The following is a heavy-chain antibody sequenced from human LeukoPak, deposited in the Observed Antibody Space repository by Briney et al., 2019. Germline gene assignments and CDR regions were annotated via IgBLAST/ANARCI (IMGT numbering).Heavy chain of an antibody. J-gene: IGHJ6*02. CDR3: ARSPGIAVGGPDYYYGMDV. CDR1: GYTFNSYG. CDR2: ISVYNGNT. V-gene: IGHV1-18*01. Sequence: ASVKVSCKASGYTFNSYGISWVRQAPGQGLEWMGWISVYNGNTNYAQNLQGRVTMTTDTSTNTAYMELRRLRSDDTAVYYCARSPGIAVGGPDYYYGMDVWGQGTTVTVSS. D-gene: IGHD6-19*01.